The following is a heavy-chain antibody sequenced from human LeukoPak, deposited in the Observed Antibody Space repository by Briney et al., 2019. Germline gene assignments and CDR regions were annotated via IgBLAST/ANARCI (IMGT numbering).Heavy chain of an antibody. Sequence: GGALRLSCVGSGFTFSNYWMTWVRQAPGKGLEWVANIKQNGSEKYYGDSVKGRFTISRDNAKNSLYLQMNSLRVEDTAVYYCPRSPLYGMDVWGQGTTVTVAS. CDR2: IKQNGSEK. V-gene: IGHV3-7*01. CDR3: PRSPLYGMDV. CDR1: GFTFSNYW. J-gene: IGHJ6*02.